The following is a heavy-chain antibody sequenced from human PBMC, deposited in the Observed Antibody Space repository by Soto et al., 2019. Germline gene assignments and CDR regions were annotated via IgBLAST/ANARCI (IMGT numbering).Heavy chain of an antibody. D-gene: IGHD2-2*01. J-gene: IGHJ3*02. CDR3: ARGGYCRITTCYATDAFDI. V-gene: IGHV3-13*01. Sequence: GGSLRLSCAASGFTFSSYDMHWVRQATGKGLEWVSAIGTAGDTYYPGSVKGRFTISRDNAKNSLYLQTNSLRAEDTAVYYCARGGYCRITTCYATDAFDIWGQGTMVTVSS. CDR1: GFTFSSYD. CDR2: IGTAGDT.